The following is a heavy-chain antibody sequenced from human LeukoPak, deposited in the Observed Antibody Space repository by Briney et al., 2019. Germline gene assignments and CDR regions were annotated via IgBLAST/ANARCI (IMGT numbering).Heavy chain of an antibody. CDR1: GYTFTSYG. D-gene: IGHD5-24*01. J-gene: IGHJ4*02. Sequence: ASVKVSCKASGYTFTSYGISWVRQAPGQGLEWMGWISAYNSNTDYAQKFQGRITMTTDTSTSTAYMELRSLRSDDTAVYYCARDAEGDGYNPDCPYWGQGTLVTVSS. CDR3: ARDAEGDGYNPDCPY. V-gene: IGHV1-18*01. CDR2: ISAYNSNT.